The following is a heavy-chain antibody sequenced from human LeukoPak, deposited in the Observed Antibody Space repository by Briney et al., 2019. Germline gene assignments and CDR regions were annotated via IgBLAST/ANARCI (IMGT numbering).Heavy chain of an antibody. J-gene: IGHJ4*02. V-gene: IGHV3-48*02. CDR3: AREMAHYFDSSGYSF. D-gene: IGHD3-22*01. Sequence: GGSLRLSCAASGFTFSSSSMNWVRQAPGKGLEWVSYISSSSSTIHYAESVKGRFTISRDNAKNSLYLQMNSLRDEDTAVYYCAREMAHYFDSSGYSFWGQGTLVTVSS. CDR1: GFTFSSSS. CDR2: ISSSSSTI.